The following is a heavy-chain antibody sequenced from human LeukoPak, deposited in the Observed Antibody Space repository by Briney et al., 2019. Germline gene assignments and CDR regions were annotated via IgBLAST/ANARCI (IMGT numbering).Heavy chain of an antibody. CDR2: ISGSGGST. D-gene: IGHD5-18*01. V-gene: IGHV3-23*01. Sequence: GGSLRLSCAASGFTFRSYAMSWVRQAPGKGLEWVSAISGSGGSTYYADSVKGRVTISRDNSKNTLYLQMNSLRAEDTAVYYCAKSGGGIQLWLRFSFDYWGQGTLVTVSS. J-gene: IGHJ4*02. CDR1: GFTFRSYA. CDR3: AKSGGGIQLWLRFSFDY.